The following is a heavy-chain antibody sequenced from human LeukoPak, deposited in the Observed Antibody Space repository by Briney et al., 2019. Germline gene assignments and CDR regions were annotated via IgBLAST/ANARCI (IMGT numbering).Heavy chain of an antibody. CDR1: GYTFTSYG. CDR2: ISAYNGNT. V-gene: IGHV1-18*01. CDR3: ARDPGVGYYYYYGMDV. D-gene: IGHD3-10*01. J-gene: IGHJ6*02. Sequence: ASVKVSCKASGYTFTSYGISWVRQAPGQGLEWMGWISAYNGNTNYAQKLQGRVTMTTDTSTSTAYMELRSLRSDDTAVYYCARDPGVGYYYYYGMDVWGQGATVTVSS.